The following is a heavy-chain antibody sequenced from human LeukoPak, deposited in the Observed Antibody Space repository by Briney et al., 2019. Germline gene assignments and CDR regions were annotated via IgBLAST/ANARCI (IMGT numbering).Heavy chain of an antibody. J-gene: IGHJ6*03. V-gene: IGHV3-66*02. CDR1: GFTVSSNY. CDR2: IYSGGST. CDR3: ARTTQYYYYMDV. Sequence: GGSLRLSCAASGFTVSSNYMSWVRQAPGKGLEWVSVIYSGGSTHYADSVKGRFTISRDNSKNTLYLQMNSLRAEDTAVYYCARTTQYYYYMDVWGKGTTVTVSS. D-gene: IGHD1-1*01.